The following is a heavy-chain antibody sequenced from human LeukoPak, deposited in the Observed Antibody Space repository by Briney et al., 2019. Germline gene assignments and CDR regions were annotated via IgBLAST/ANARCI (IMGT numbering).Heavy chain of an antibody. CDR2: IYSGGST. D-gene: IGHD3-22*01. Sequence: QAGGSLRLTCAASGFTVSSNYMSWVRQAPGKGLGWVSVIYSGGSTYYADSVKGRFTISRDNSKNTLYLQMNSLRAEDTAVYYCARERYYYDSSGYYFRAFDIWGQGTMVTVSS. CDR1: GFTVSSNY. CDR3: ARERYYYDSSGYYFRAFDI. J-gene: IGHJ3*02. V-gene: IGHV3-66*02.